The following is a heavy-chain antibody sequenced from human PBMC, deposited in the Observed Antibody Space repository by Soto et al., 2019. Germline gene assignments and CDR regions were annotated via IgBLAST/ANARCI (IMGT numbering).Heavy chain of an antibody. CDR1: GGAISSSSYY. CDR2: IYYSGST. J-gene: IGHJ4*02. CDR3: ARLGGSGSYRFDY. V-gene: IGHV4-39*01. Sequence: PSLPGPAPGGAISSSSYYGGWIRQPPGKGLEWIGSIYYSGSTYYNPSLKSRVTISVDTSKNQFSLKLSSVTAADTAVYYCARLGGSGSYRFDYWGQGTLVTVSS. D-gene: IGHD3-10*01.